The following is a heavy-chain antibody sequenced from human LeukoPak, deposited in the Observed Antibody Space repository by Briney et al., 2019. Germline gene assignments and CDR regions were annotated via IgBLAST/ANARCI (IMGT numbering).Heavy chain of an antibody. D-gene: IGHD2-15*01. CDR2: INAGNGNT. J-gene: IGHJ6*02. V-gene: IGHV1-3*01. CDR3: ARVRYCSGGSCLGYYYGMDV. Sequence: ASVKVSCKASGYTCTSYAMHWVRQVPGQRLEWMGWINAGNGNTKYSQKFQGRVTITRDTSASTAYMELSSLRSEDTAVYYCARVRYCSGGSCLGYYYGMDVWGQGTTVTLSS. CDR1: GYTCTSYA.